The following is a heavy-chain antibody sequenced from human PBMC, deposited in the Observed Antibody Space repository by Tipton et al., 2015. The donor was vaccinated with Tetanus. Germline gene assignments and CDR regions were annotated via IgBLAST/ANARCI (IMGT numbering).Heavy chain of an antibody. CDR3: AHRLGSGWYRDYYGMDV. Sequence: LVKPTQTLTLTCTFSGFSLSTSGVGVGWIRQPPGQALEWLALIYWNDDKRYSPSLKSRLTITKDTSKNQVVLTMTNMDPVDTATYYCAHRLGSGWYRDYYGMDVWGQGTTVTVSS. V-gene: IGHV2-5*01. J-gene: IGHJ6*02. CDR2: IYWNDDK. CDR1: GFSLSTSGVG. D-gene: IGHD6-19*01.